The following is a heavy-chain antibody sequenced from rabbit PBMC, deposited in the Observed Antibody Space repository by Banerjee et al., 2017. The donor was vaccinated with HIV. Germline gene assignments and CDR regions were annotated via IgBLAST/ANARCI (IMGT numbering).Heavy chain of an antibody. CDR2: IGAGSSGTT. CDR3: ARDLAGVIGWNFGL. J-gene: IGHJ6*01. V-gene: IGHV1S45*01. CDR1: GFTLSSYW. D-gene: IGHD4-1*01. Sequence: QEQLVESGGGLVQPGASLTLTCTASGFTLSSYWMWWVRQAPGKGLEWIACIGAGSSGTTYYASWAKGRFTISKTSSTTVTLQMTSLTAADTATYFCARDLAGVIGWNFGLWGQGTLVTVS.